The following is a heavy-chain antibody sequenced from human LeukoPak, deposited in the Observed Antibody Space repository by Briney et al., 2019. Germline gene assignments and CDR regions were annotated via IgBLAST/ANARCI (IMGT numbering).Heavy chain of an antibody. V-gene: IGHV3-23*01. CDR2: ISGSGGST. D-gene: IGHD6-13*01. CDR1: GFTFSSYA. Sequence: GGSQRLSCAASGFTFSSYAMSWVRQAPGKGLEWVSAISGSGGSTYYADSVKGRFTISRDNSKNTLYLQMNSLRAEDTAVYYCAKDGLANIAAAGYFQHWGQGTLVTVSS. J-gene: IGHJ1*01. CDR3: AKDGLANIAAAGYFQH.